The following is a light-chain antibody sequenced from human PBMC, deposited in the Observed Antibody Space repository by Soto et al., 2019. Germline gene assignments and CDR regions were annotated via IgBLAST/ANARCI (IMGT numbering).Light chain of an antibody. Sequence: EIVMTQSPATLSVSPGGSATLSCRASQHVSSNLAWYRQKPGQAPTLLIYRASTRATGIPATFSGSGSWTEFTLTNSSLQSEDFAVYYCQQYNKWPYTFGQGTKLEI. CDR1: QHVSSN. J-gene: IGKJ2*01. CDR3: QQYNKWPYT. V-gene: IGKV3-15*01. CDR2: RAS.